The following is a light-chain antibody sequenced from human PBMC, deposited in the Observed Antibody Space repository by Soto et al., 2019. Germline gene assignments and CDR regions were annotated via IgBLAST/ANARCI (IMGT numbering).Light chain of an antibody. CDR2: EAT. CDR1: QTIARY. Sequence: DIQMTQSPSSLSASVGDRFTITCRASQTIARYLNWYQQNPGKAPRLLIYEATNLQSGVPPRFSGSGSGTDFTLTISSLQPEDFATYFCQQANSFPITFGQGTRLEIK. V-gene: IGKV1-39*01. J-gene: IGKJ5*01. CDR3: QQANSFPIT.